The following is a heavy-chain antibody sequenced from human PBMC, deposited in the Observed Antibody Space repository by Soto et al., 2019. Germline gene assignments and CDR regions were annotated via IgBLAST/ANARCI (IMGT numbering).Heavy chain of an antibody. CDR2: IKSKTDGGTT. J-gene: IGHJ4*02. CDR3: TTDPLYYDSSGYYRDFDY. D-gene: IGHD3-22*01. V-gene: IGHV3-15*07. Sequence: GGSLRLSCAASGFTFSNAWMNWVRQASGKGLEWVGRIKSKTDGGTTDYAAPVKGRFTISRDDSKNTLYLQMNSLKTEDTAVYYCTTDPLYYDSSGYYRDFDYWGQGTLVTVSS. CDR1: GFTFSNAW.